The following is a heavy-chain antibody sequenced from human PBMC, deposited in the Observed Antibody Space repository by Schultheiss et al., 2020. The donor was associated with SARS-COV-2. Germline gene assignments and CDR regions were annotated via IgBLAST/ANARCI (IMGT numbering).Heavy chain of an antibody. Sequence: GGSLRLSCAASGFTFSSYAMSWVRQAPGKGLEWVSAISGSGGSTYYADSVKGRFTISRDNSKNTLYLQMNSLRAEDTAVYYCAKVDRNCSGGSCYDYWGQGTLVTVSS. CDR3: AKVDRNCSGGSCYDY. D-gene: IGHD2-15*01. CDR2: ISGSGGST. V-gene: IGHV3-23*01. CDR1: GFTFSSYA. J-gene: IGHJ4*02.